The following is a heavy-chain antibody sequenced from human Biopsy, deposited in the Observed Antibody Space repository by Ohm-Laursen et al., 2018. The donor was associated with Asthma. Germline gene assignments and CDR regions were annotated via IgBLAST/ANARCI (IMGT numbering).Heavy chain of an antibody. Sequence: SETLSLTCPVSGGSINIGDYYWSWIRQHPVKGLEWIGHIYYSGSTYYNPSLKSRVSISLDTSKNQFSLSLTSVTAADTAVYYCARASVAASSNWFDPWGQGTLVTVSS. J-gene: IGHJ5*02. CDR1: GGSINIGDYY. D-gene: IGHD6-19*01. CDR2: IYYSGST. CDR3: ARASVAASSNWFDP. V-gene: IGHV4-31*03.